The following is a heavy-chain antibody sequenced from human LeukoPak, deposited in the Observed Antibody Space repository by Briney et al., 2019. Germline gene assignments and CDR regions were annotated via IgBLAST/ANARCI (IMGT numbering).Heavy chain of an antibody. J-gene: IGHJ3*02. CDR1: GGSISSYY. CDR3: ARDRYNWNDASDALDI. D-gene: IGHD1-20*01. Sequence: SETLSLTCTVSGGSISSYYWSWIRQPPGKGLEWIGYIYYSGSTNYNPSLKSRVTISVDTSKNQFSLKLSSVTAADTAVYYCARDRYNWNDASDALDIWGQGTMVTVSS. CDR2: IYYSGST. V-gene: IGHV4-59*01.